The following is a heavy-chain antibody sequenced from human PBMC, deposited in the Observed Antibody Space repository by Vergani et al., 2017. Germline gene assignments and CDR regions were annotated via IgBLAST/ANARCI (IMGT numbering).Heavy chain of an antibody. CDR3: ARDPVVPAPYNWFDP. D-gene: IGHD2-2*01. V-gene: IGHV3-7*01. CDR1: GFTFSSYA. CDR2: IKQDGSEK. J-gene: IGHJ5*02. Sequence: EVQLLESGGGLVQPGGSLRLSCAASGFTFSSYAMSWVRQAPGKGLEWVANIKQDGSEKYYVDSVKGRFTISRDNAKNSLYLQMNSLRAEDTAVYYCARDPVVPAPYNWFDPWGQGTLVTVSS.